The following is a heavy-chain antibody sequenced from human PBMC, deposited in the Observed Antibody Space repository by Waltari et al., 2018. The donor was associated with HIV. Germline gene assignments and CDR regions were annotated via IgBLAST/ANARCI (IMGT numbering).Heavy chain of an antibody. J-gene: IGHJ4*02. CDR3: ARGFGCGGDCYYFDY. D-gene: IGHD2-21*02. Sequence: EVQLVESGGGLIQPGGSLRLSCAASGFSVSSNCMSWVRQAPGKGLEWVSVIYSGGSTYYADSVKGRFTISRDNSKNTLYLQMNSLRAEDTAVYYCARGFGCGGDCYYFDYWGQGTLVTVSS. CDR1: GFSVSSNC. CDR2: IYSGGST. V-gene: IGHV3-53*01.